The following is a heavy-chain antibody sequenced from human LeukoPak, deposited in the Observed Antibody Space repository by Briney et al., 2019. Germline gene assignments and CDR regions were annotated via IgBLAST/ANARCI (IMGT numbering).Heavy chain of an antibody. Sequence: SETLSLTCTVSGGSISSSSYYWGWIRQPPGKGLEWLGNIFYSGSTYYNPSLKSRVTISVDTSKNQFSLKLSSVTAADTAVYYCARSFSGVVAAISYPFDYWGQGTLVTVSS. CDR2: IFYSGST. D-gene: IGHD2-15*01. CDR3: ARSFSGVVAAISYPFDY. J-gene: IGHJ4*02. V-gene: IGHV4-39*01. CDR1: GGSISSSSYY.